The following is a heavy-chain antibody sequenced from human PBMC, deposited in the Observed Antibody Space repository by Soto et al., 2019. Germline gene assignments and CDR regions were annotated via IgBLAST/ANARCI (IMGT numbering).Heavy chain of an antibody. J-gene: IGHJ4*02. CDR1: GGSFSGYY. Sequence: QVQLQQWGAGLLKPSETLSLTCAVYGGSFSGYYWSWIRQPPGKGLEWIGEINHSGSTNYNPSLKSRVPISVDTSKKQCSLKLSSVTAADTPVYYCARGPSRYCSGGSCYPRRYNLDYWGQGTLVTVSS. CDR2: INHSGST. D-gene: IGHD2-15*01. V-gene: IGHV4-34*01. CDR3: ARGPSRYCSGGSCYPRRYNLDY.